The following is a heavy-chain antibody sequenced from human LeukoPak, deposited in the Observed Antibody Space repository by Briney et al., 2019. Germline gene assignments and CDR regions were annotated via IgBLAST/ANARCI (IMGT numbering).Heavy chain of an antibody. CDR3: ARESIAVAGAPFDY. J-gene: IGHJ4*02. V-gene: IGHV3-48*03. Sequence: GGSLRLSCAASGFTFSSYEMNWVRQAPGKGLEWVSYISSGSTIYDADSVKGRFTISRDNAKNSPYLQMNSLRAEDTAVYYCARESIAVAGAPFDYWGQGTLVTVSS. D-gene: IGHD6-19*01. CDR1: GFTFSSYE. CDR2: ISSGSTI.